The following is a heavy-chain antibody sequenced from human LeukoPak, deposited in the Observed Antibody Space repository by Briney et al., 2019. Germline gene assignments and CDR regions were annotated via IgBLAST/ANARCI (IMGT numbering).Heavy chain of an antibody. CDR3: ARDEYDDSSGYYYDY. Sequence: SETLSLTCAVYGGSFSGYYWSWIRQPPGKGLEWIGEINHSGSTNYNPSLKSRVTISVDTSKNQFSLKLSSVTAADTAVYYCARDEYDDSSGYYYDYWGQGTLVTVSS. CDR2: INHSGST. V-gene: IGHV4-34*01. J-gene: IGHJ4*02. D-gene: IGHD3-22*01. CDR1: GGSFSGYY.